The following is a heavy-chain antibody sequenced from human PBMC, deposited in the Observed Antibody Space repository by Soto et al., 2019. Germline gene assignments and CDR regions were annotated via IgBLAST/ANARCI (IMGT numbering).Heavy chain of an antibody. J-gene: IGHJ3*02. D-gene: IGHD3-3*01. CDR2: INHSGST. CDR3: ASTLRFLEKDAFDI. CDR1: GGSFSGYY. Sequence: SETLSLTCAVYGGSFSGYYWSWIRQPPGKGLEWIGEINHSGSTNYNPSLKSRVTISVDTSKNQFSLKLSSVTAADTAVYYCASTLRFLEKDAFDIWAQGTMVTVSS. V-gene: IGHV4-34*01.